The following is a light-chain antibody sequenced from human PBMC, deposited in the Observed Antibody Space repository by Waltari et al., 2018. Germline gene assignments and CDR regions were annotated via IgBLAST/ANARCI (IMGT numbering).Light chain of an antibody. CDR3: DSRDSSDKPLGV. V-gene: IGLV3-19*01. CDR2: GKN. J-gene: IGLJ1*01. Sequence: QLKPPQAPVLVIYGKNHRPPGIPDRFSGSNSGNTSSLTITGARAEDEADYYCDSRDSSDKPLGVFGTGTQVTVL.